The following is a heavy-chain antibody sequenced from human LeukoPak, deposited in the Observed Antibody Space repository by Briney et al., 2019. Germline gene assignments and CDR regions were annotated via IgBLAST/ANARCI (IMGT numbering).Heavy chain of an antibody. CDR2: IRYDGSNK. CDR3: AKDLYLSYYYMDV. D-gene: IGHD3-10*01. J-gene: IGHJ6*03. CDR1: GFTFSSYG. Sequence: GGSLRLSCAASGFTFSSYGMHWVRQAPGKGLEWVAFIRYDGSNKYYADSVKGRFTISRDNSKNTLYLQMNSLRAEDTAVYYCAKDLYLSYYYMDVWGKGTTVTISS. V-gene: IGHV3-30*02.